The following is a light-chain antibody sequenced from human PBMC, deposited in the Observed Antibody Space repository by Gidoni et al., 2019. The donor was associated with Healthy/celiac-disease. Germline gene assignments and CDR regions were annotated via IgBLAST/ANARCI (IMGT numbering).Light chain of an antibody. Sequence: VLTQFPATLSLSPGERATLSCRASQSVSSYLACYQPKPGQAPRRLIYDASNRATGIPARFSGSGSGTDFTLTISSLEPEDFAVYYCQQRSNWWTFGQGTKVEIK. CDR2: DAS. J-gene: IGKJ1*01. CDR3: QQRSNWWT. V-gene: IGKV3-11*01. CDR1: QSVSSY.